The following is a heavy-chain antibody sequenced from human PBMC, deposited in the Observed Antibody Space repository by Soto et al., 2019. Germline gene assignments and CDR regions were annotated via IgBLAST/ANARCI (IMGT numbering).Heavy chain of an antibody. D-gene: IGHD3-9*01. Sequence: SVKVSCKASGGTFSIYTISWVRQAPGQGLEWMGRIIPILGIANYAQKFQGRVTITADKSTSTAYMELSSLRSEDTAVYYCARNSPYYDILTGPYGLDYWGQGTLVTVSS. J-gene: IGHJ4*02. CDR2: IIPILGIA. V-gene: IGHV1-69*02. CDR1: GGTFSIYT. CDR3: ARNSPYYDILTGPYGLDY.